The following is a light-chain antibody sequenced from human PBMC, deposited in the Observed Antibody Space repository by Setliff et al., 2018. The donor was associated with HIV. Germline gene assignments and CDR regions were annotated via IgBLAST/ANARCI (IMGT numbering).Light chain of an antibody. J-gene: IGLJ1*01. Sequence: QSALAQPASVSGSPGQSVTISCTGTSSDVGRYDYVSWYQQHPGKAPKLMSYDVTNRPSGVSNRFSGSKSGNTASLTISGLQAGDEADYYCSSYTTSSTKKVCGTGTKVTGL. CDR1: SSDVGRYDY. CDR2: DVT. V-gene: IGLV2-14*03. CDR3: SSYTTSSTKKV.